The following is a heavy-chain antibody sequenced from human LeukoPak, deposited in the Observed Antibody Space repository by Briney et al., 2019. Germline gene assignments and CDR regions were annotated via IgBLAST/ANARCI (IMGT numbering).Heavy chain of an antibody. CDR3: VRWQSGSMFHPP. CDR2: IYYSGTT. Sequence: SETLSLTCTVSGGSISSSSHYWGWIRQPPGKGLEWIGSIYYSGTTAYNPSLKSRVTISVDTSKNQFSLKLSSVTAADTAVYYCVRWQSGSMFHPPWGQGTLVTVSS. J-gene: IGHJ5*02. CDR1: GGSISSSSHY. D-gene: IGHD3-10*02. V-gene: IGHV4-39*01.